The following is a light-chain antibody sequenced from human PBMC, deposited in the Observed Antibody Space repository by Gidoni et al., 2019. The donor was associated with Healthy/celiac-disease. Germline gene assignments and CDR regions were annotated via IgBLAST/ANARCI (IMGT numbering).Light chain of an antibody. CDR1: QSVSSN. Sequence: EIVMTQSPATLSVSPGERATLSCRASQSVSSNLAWYQKQPGQAPRLLIYGASTRATGIPARFSGSGSGTEFTLTISSLQSEDFAVYYCQQYNNWPPWTFGQGTKVEIK. V-gene: IGKV3-15*01. CDR3: QQYNNWPPWT. CDR2: GAS. J-gene: IGKJ1*01.